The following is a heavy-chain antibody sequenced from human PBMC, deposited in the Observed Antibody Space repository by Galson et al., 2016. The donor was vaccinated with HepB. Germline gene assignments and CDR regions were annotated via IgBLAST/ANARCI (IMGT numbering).Heavy chain of an antibody. CDR2: ISSDASKI. V-gene: IGHV3-30*03. CDR1: RFAFNRFG. CDR3: ARSRSSGWLVELDH. Sequence: SLRLSCAGSRFAFNRFGIHWVRQAPGKGLEWVAIISSDASKIHYGESVRGRFVISRDNAKDMVYLEMKTVRADDTTVYYCARSRSSGWLVELDHWGQGTLVTVSS. J-gene: IGHJ4*02. D-gene: IGHD6-19*01.